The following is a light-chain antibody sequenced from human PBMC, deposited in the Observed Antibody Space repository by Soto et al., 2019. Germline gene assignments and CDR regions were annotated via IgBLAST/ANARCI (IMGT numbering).Light chain of an antibody. CDR3: QQTHSSPHT. CDR1: QSVYSS. Sequence: DIQMTQSPSSLSASVGDRVTFTCRASQSVYSSVNWYQQQPGKAPKLLIYAAYHLYSGVPSRFSGAESATDFTLTIYSLQPEDFATYFGQQTHSSPHTFGQGTKLEIK. CDR2: AAY. V-gene: IGKV1-39*01. J-gene: IGKJ2*01.